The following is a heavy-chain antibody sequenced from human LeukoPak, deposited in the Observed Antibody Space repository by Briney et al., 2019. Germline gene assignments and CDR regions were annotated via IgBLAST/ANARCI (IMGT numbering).Heavy chain of an antibody. Sequence: ASVKVSCKASGYTFTSYGISWVRQAPGQGLEWMGWISAYNGNTNYAQKLQGRVTMTTDTSTSTAYMELRSLRSDDTAVYYCAIDLPYYYDSSGYPPLHYWGQGTLVTVSS. D-gene: IGHD3-22*01. J-gene: IGHJ4*02. CDR3: AIDLPYYYDSSGYPPLHY. CDR2: ISAYNGNT. V-gene: IGHV1-18*01. CDR1: GYTFTSYG.